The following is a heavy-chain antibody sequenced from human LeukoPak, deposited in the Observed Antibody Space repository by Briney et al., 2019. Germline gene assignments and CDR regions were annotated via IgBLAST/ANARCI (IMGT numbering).Heavy chain of an antibody. CDR1: GGSITSYY. Sequence: PSETLSLTCTVSGGSITSYYWSWIRQPAGKGLEWIGHIYTSGSTNYNPSLKSRVTMSVDTSKNQFSLKLSSVTAADTAVYYCARDGSGSDDFILWFDPWGQGTLVTVSS. V-gene: IGHV4-4*07. J-gene: IGHJ5*02. CDR2: IYTSGST. CDR3: ARDGSGSDDFILWFDP. D-gene: IGHD3-10*01.